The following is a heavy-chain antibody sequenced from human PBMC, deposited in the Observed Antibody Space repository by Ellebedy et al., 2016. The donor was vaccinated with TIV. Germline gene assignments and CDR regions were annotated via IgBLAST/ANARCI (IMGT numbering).Heavy chain of an antibody. Sequence: GESLKISCAASGSTSSTYWMSLLRHAPRQGLEWVANIKDDGSEKYYVDSVKGRFTISRDNTKNSLYLQMNSLRAEDTAVYYCARVPWGSGAVNWFDPWGQGTLVTVSS. D-gene: IGHD3-10*01. CDR3: ARVPWGSGAVNWFDP. CDR1: GSTSSTYW. V-gene: IGHV3-7*01. J-gene: IGHJ5*02. CDR2: IKDDGSEK.